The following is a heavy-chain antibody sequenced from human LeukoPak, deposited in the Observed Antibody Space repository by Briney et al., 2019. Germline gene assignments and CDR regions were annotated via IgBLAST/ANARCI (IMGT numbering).Heavy chain of an antibody. CDR3: TRDLGQWLLQGIFFDY. D-gene: IGHD5-12*01. Sequence: ASVKVSCKASGGTFSSYAISWVRQAPGQGLEWMGWINANNGNTNYAQNLQGRVTMTRDTSTSTAYMELRSLRSDDTAVYYCTRDLGQWLLQGIFFDYWGQGTLVTVSS. V-gene: IGHV1-18*01. J-gene: IGHJ4*02. CDR1: GGTFSSYA. CDR2: INANNGNT.